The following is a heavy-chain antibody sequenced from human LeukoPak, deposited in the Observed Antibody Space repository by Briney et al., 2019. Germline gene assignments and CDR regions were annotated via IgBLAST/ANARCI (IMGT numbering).Heavy chain of an antibody. V-gene: IGHV3-23*01. Sequence: GGSLRLSCAASGFTFSSYALSWVRQAPGKGLEWVSAISGTGGSTYYADSVKGRFTISRDNSRDTLYLQMNSLRAEDTAVYYCAKGYYDYVWGSYYFDYWGQGTLVTVSS. CDR1: GFTFSSYA. CDR3: AKGYYDYVWGSYYFDY. CDR2: ISGTGGST. D-gene: IGHD3-16*01. J-gene: IGHJ4*02.